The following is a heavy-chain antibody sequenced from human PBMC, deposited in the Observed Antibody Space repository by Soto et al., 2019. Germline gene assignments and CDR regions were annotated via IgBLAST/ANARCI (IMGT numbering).Heavy chain of an antibody. J-gene: IGHJ4*02. V-gene: IGHV4-30-4*01. D-gene: IGHD2-15*01. CDR3: ARLHHLGCCYGGRCDRDY. CDR1: GGSISSRDHY. CDR2: IFYTGST. Sequence: QVQLQESGPGLVRPSQTLSLTCSVSGGSISSRDHYWSWIRQSPGKGLEWIGYIFYTGSTDYNPYIKSRMTISMDTSRTQFSLTLTSVTAADTAVYYCARLHHLGCCYGGRCDRDYWGQGALVTVSS.